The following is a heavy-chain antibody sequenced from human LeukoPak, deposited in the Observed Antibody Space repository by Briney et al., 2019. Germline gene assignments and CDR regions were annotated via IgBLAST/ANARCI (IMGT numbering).Heavy chain of an antibody. J-gene: IGHJ4*02. Sequence: GGSLRLSCAASGFTFSSYWMSWVRQAPGKGMEWVANIKQDGSEKYYVDSVKGRFTISRDNAKNSLYLQMNSLRAEDTAIYYCTRVGYIDEGIDYWGQGTLVTVSS. V-gene: IGHV3-7*04. CDR2: IKQDGSEK. CDR1: GFTFSSYW. CDR3: TRVGYIDEGIDY. D-gene: IGHD5-24*01.